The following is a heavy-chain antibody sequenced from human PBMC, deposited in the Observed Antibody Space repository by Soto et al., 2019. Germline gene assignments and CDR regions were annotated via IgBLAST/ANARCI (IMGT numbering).Heavy chain of an antibody. CDR3: ARAVAVPADFDY. CDR2: INAGNGNT. Sequence: ASVKASCKASGCTFTGYAMHWVRQAPGQRLEWMGWINAGNGNTKYSQKFQGRVTITRDTSAGAAYMELSSLSSEDTAVYYCARAVAVPADFDYWGQGTLVTVSS. V-gene: IGHV1-3*01. CDR1: GCTFTGYA. J-gene: IGHJ4*02. D-gene: IGHD6-19*01.